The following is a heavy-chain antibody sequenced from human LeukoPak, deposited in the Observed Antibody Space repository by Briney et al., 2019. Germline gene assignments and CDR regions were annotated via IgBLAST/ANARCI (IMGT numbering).Heavy chain of an antibody. CDR2: ISSSDSRI. V-gene: IGHV3-11*01. D-gene: IGHD3-10*01. CDR1: GFPFSDYD. CDR3: ARENYYGSGSSPGEFDY. Sequence: GSLRLSCAASGFPFSDYDMSWIRQAPGKGLEWVSYISSSDSRIYHADSVKDRFTISRDNTKNSLYLQMHSLRVEDTAVYYCARENYYGSGSSPGEFDYWGQGTLVTVSS. J-gene: IGHJ4*02.